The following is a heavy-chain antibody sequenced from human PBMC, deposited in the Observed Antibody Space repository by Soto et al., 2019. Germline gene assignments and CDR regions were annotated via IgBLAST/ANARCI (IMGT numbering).Heavy chain of an antibody. V-gene: IGHV4-61*01. D-gene: IGHD6-19*01. CDR2: IYYSGST. Sequence: QVQLQESGPGLVKPSETLSLTCTVSGGSVSSGSYYWSWIRQPPGKGLEWIGYIYYSGSTNYNPSLKSRVTISVDTSKNPFSLKLSSVTAADTAVYYCARAWYSSGHFDYWGQGTLVTVSS. J-gene: IGHJ4*02. CDR1: GGSVSSGSYY. CDR3: ARAWYSSGHFDY.